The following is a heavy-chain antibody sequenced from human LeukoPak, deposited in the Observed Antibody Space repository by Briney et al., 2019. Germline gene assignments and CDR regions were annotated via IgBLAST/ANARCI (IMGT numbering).Heavy chain of an antibody. CDR2: ISAYNGNT. Sequence: GASVKVSCKASGYTFTSYGISWVRQAPGQGLEWMGWISAYNGNTNYAQKLQGRVTMTTDTSTSTAYMELRSLRSDDTAVYYCARDTPPADFWSGYYTSYYYYMDVWGEGTTVTVSS. D-gene: IGHD3-3*01. J-gene: IGHJ6*03. CDR3: ARDTPPADFWSGYYTSYYYYMDV. CDR1: GYTFTSYG. V-gene: IGHV1-18*01.